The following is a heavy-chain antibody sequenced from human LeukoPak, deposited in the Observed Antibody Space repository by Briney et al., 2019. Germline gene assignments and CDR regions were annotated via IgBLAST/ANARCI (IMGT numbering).Heavy chain of an antibody. D-gene: IGHD6-6*01. CDR2: IYYRGST. CDR1: GGSLNSGGYY. V-gene: IGHV4-31*03. J-gene: IGHJ2*01. Sequence: SETLSLTCTVSGGSLNSGGYYWSWIRQQPGKGLEWIGYIYYRGSTYYNPSLKSRLTISVDTSKRQFSLKLSSVTAADTAVYYCARRTDSGSWYFDLWGRGTLVTVSS. CDR3: ARRTDSGSWYFDL.